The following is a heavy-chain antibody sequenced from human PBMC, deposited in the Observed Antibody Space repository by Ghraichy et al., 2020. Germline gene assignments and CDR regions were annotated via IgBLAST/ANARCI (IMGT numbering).Heavy chain of an antibody. CDR3: AAKPDIVVVPAADDIDY. V-gene: IGHV3-23*01. D-gene: IGHD2-2*01. CDR1: GFTFSSYA. J-gene: IGHJ4*02. CDR2: ISGSGGST. Sequence: GGSLRLSCAASGFTFSSYAMSWVRQAPGKGLEWVSAISGSGGSTYYADSVKGRFTISRDNSKNTLYLQMNSLRAEDTAVYYCAAKPDIVVVPAADDIDYWGQGTLVTVSS.